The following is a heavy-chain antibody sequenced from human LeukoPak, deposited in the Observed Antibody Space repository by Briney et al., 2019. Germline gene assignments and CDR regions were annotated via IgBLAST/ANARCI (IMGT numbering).Heavy chain of an antibody. CDR3: ARGLGPRFWSSTSCYGDKSFDY. CDR1: GYTFTSYD. CDR2: VNPNSDNT. V-gene: IGHV1-8*01. J-gene: IGHJ4*02. Sequence: SSVKVSRKASGYTFTSYDINWVRQATGQGREWMGWVNPNSDNTDYAQKFQDRATMTRNTSISAAYMELSSLRSEDTGVYYCARGLGPRFWSSTSCYGDKSFDYGGQGTLVTVSS. D-gene: IGHD2-2*01.